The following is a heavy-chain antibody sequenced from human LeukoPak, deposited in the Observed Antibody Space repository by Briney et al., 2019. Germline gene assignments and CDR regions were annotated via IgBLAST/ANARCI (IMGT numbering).Heavy chain of an antibody. CDR3: ARDRVPFYSRTFRDYYLHYGLDV. CDR2: INPNSGGT. Sequence: ASVKVSCKASGYTFTGHYIHWVRQAPGQGLEWMAWINPNSGGTSYAQEFEGRVSVTRDTSISTAYMELSRLRSDDTALYYCARDRVPFYSRTFRDYYLHYGLDVWGQGTTVTVSS. J-gene: IGHJ6*02. V-gene: IGHV1-2*02. CDR1: GYTFTGHY. D-gene: IGHD2/OR15-2a*01.